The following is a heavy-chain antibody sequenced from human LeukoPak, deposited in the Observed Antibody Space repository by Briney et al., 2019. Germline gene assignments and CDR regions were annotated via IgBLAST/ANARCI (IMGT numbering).Heavy chain of an antibody. CDR2: ISYDGNDK. D-gene: IGHD6-13*01. CDR1: GFTFSSYG. V-gene: IGHV3-30*18. Sequence: GGSLRLSCAASGFTFSSYGVHWVRQAPGKGLEWVAVISYDGNDKYYADSVKGRFTISRDNSKNTLYLQMNSLRAEDTAVYYCAKDRTSSWPPASIDYWGQGTLVTVSS. J-gene: IGHJ4*02. CDR3: AKDRTSSWPPASIDY.